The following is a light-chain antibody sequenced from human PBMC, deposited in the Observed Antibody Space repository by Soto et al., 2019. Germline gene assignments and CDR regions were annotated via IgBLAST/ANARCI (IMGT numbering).Light chain of an antibody. CDR3: QQYGSSST. CDR2: GTS. V-gene: IGKV3-20*01. Sequence: EILLTQSPGTLSLSPGESATLSCRASQSVSSSYLSWYQQKPGQAPRLLIHGTSDRATGIPDRFSGSGSGTDFTLTITSLEPEDFAVYYCQQYGSSSTFGQGTRLEIK. J-gene: IGKJ5*01. CDR1: QSVSSSY.